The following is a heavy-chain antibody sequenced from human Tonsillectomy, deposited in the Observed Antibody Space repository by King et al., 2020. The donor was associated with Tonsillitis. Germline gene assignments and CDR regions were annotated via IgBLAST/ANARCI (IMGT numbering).Heavy chain of an antibody. CDR3: AHDPDYRDYSGYWYFDL. CDR1: GFTFRNYA. D-gene: IGHD4-17*01. J-gene: IGHJ2*01. Sequence: VQLVESGGGLVQPGGSLRLSCAASGFTFRNYAMSWVRQAPGKGLEWVSAISGSGGSTYYADSVKGRFTVSRDNSKNTLYLQMNSLRAEDTAVYYCAHDPDYRDYSGYWYFDLWGRGTLVTVSS. CDR2: ISGSGGST. V-gene: IGHV3-23*04.